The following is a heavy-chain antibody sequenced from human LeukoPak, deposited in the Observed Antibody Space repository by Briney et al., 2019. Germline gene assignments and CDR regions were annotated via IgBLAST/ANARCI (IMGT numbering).Heavy chain of an antibody. Sequence: SQTLSLTCTVSGGSISRGGYYWTWIRQHPGKGLEWIGYIYHSGSTYYNPSLKSRVTLSVDTSRSQFALNLSSVTAADTAVYYCARNPVYWGQGTLVTVSS. V-gene: IGHV4-31*03. CDR2: IYHSGST. J-gene: IGHJ4*02. CDR1: GGSISRGGYY. CDR3: ARNPVY.